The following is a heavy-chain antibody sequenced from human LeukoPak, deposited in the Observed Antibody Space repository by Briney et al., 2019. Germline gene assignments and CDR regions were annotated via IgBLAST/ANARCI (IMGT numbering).Heavy chain of an antibody. CDR1: GFTFSSYA. Sequence: GGSLRLSCAASGFTFSSYAMHGVRQAPGKGPEWVAVISYDGSNKYYADPVKGRFTISRDNSKNTLYLQMNSLRAEDTAVYYCARDATGADYWGQGTLVTVSS. V-gene: IGHV3-30*04. D-gene: IGHD3-10*01. CDR3: ARDATGADY. CDR2: ISYDGSNK. J-gene: IGHJ4*02.